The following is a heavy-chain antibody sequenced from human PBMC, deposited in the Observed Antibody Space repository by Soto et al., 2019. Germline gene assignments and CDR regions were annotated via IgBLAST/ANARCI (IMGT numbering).Heavy chain of an antibody. CDR1: GDSIRSDKW. Sequence: SETLSLTCDVSGDSIRSDKWWSWVRQSPGRGLEWIGEIHHRGTTNCNPSLKSRVTISVEKSKNQLSLEMTSLTAADTAIYYCARGGDWKFDFWGQGSLVTVS. J-gene: IGHJ4*02. CDR3: ARGGDWKFDF. D-gene: IGHD2-21*02. CDR2: IHHRGTT. V-gene: IGHV4-4*02.